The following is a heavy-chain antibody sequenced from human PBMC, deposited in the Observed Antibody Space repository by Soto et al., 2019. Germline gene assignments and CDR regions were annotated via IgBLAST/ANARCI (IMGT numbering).Heavy chain of an antibody. V-gene: IGHV3-48*02. Sequence: EVQLVESGGGLVQPWGSLRLSCAASGFSISRFGMNWVRQAPGKGLEWVSYISSSSSNIYYADSVKGRFTISRDNAKNSLYLQMNSLRDEDTAVYYCARDGYCISTTCYFLPDVWGQGTSVTVSS. CDR3: ARDGYCISTTCYFLPDV. D-gene: IGHD2-2*03. CDR1: GFSISRFG. J-gene: IGHJ6*02. CDR2: ISSSSSNI.